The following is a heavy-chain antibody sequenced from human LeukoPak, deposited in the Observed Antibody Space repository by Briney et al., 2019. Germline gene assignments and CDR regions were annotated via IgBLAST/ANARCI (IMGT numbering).Heavy chain of an antibody. J-gene: IGHJ4*02. CDR2: FNGGGGRT. CDR3: AKVNSGLYFAC. Sequence: PGGSLRLSCAASGFTFSTYTMSWVRQAPGKGLEWVSTFNGGGGRTYYADSVKGRFTISRDNSKNTLYLQMDSLRADDTAIYYCAKVNSGLYFACWGQGTLVTVSS. V-gene: IGHV3-23*01. D-gene: IGHD6-19*01. CDR1: GFTFSTYT.